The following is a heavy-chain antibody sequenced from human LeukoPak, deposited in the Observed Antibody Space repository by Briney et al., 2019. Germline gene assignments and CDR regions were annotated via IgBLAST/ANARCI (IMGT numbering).Heavy chain of an antibody. J-gene: IGHJ5*02. Sequence: GGSLRLSCAASGFTFSRYWMHWVRQAPGKGLMWVSRISPDGSTTLYADSVKGRFTISRDNAKNTLYLQMNSLRAEDTAVYYCARVSSAGDWFDPWGQGTLVTVSS. CDR2: ISPDGSTT. CDR1: GFTFSRYW. CDR3: ARVSSAGDWFDP. V-gene: IGHV3-74*03.